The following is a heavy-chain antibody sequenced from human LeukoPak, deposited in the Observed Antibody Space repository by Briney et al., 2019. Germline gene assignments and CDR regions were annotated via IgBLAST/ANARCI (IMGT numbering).Heavy chain of an antibody. J-gene: IGHJ5*02. D-gene: IGHD3-16*01. CDR2: ISSSSYI. CDR3: ARGEGPFGS. Sequence: GGSLRLSCAASGFTFSSYSMNWVRQAPGKGLECVSSISSSSYIYYADSVKGRFTISRDNAKNSLYLQMNSLRAEDTVVYYCARGEGPFGSWGQGTLVTVSS. V-gene: IGHV3-21*01. CDR1: GFTFSSYS.